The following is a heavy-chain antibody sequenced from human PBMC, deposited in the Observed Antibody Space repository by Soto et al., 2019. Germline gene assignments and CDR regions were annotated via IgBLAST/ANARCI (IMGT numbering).Heavy chain of an antibody. CDR3: ARLRRDGSGFPAL. Sequence: QMQLQESGPGLVKPSQTLSLICSVSGGSISRPGYYWAWIRQHPARGLEWIGSISYSGNSNHNPSPQSRLILSLDTSQNCFSLRLYSVTAADTSVYYCARLRRDGSGFPALWGQGARVTVSS. CDR1: GGSISRPGYY. J-gene: IGHJ4*02. D-gene: IGHD3-22*01. V-gene: IGHV4-31*03. CDR2: ISYSGNS.